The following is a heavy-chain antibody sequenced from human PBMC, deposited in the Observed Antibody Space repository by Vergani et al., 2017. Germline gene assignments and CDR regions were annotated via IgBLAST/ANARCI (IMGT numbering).Heavy chain of an antibody. CDR1: GGSISSYY. CDR2: IYYSGST. Sequence: QVQLQESGPGLVKPSETLSLTCTVSGGSISSYYWSWIRQPPGKGLEWIGYIYYSGSTYYNPSLKSLVTISVDTSKNQFSLKLSSVTAADTAVYYCARGATNFDYWGQGTLVTVSS. CDR3: ARGATNFDY. J-gene: IGHJ4*02. V-gene: IGHV4-59*12.